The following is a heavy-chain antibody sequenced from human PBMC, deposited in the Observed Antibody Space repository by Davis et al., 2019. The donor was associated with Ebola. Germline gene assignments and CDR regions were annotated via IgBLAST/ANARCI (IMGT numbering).Heavy chain of an antibody. Sequence: PGGSLRFSCAASAFTFSTYTMNWVRQAPGKGLEWVSSITSNGYIYYADSVKGRFTISRDNAKNSLYLQMNSLRAEDTAVYYCASGLRGYSYGNWFDTWGQGTLVTVSS. V-gene: IGHV3-21*01. CDR2: ITSNGYI. CDR1: AFTFSTYT. D-gene: IGHD5-18*01. J-gene: IGHJ5*02. CDR3: ASGLRGYSYGNWFDT.